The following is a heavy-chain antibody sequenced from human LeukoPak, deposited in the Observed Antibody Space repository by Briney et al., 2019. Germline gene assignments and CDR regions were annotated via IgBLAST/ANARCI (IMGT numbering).Heavy chain of an antibody. V-gene: IGHV1-2*02. CDR3: ARDQTRITMVRGAPYYYYMDV. CDR2: INPNSGGT. J-gene: IGHJ6*03. CDR1: GYTFTGYY. Sequence: ASVKVSCKASGYTFTGYYMHWVRQAPGQGLEWMGWINPNSGGTNYAQKSQGRVTMTRDTSISTAYMELSRLRSDDTAVYYCARDQTRITMVRGAPYYYYMDVWGKGTTVTVSS. D-gene: IGHD3-10*01.